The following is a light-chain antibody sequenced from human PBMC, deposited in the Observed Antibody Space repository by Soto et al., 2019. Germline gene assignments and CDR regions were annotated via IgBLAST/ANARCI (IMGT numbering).Light chain of an antibody. CDR3: QQYGGSPWT. CDR1: QSVNSNY. J-gene: IGKJ1*01. Sequence: PGERATLSCRSRQSVNSNYLAWYQHKPGQAPRLLIYAASSSAAGFPDRFSGSGSETDFTLTISRLEPEDFAVYYCQQYGGSPWTFGQGTKVESK. CDR2: AAS. V-gene: IGKV3-20*01.